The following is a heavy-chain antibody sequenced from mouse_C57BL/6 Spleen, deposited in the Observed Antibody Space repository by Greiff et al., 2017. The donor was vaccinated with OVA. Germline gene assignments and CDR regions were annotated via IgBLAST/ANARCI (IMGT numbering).Heavy chain of an antibody. J-gene: IGHJ2*01. CDR3: ARRGTTVVATDY. CDR1: GYAFSSYW. Sequence: QVQLQHSGAELVKPGASVKISCKASGYAFSSYWMNWVKQRPGKGLEWIGQIYPGDGDTNYNGKFKGKATLTADKSSSTAYMQLSSLTSEDSAVYFCARRGTTVVATDYWGQGTTLTVSS. V-gene: IGHV1-80*01. D-gene: IGHD1-1*01. CDR2: IYPGDGDT.